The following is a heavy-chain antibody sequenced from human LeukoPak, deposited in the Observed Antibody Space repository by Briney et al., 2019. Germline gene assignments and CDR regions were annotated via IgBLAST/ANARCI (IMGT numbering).Heavy chain of an antibody. CDR1: GFPFSNYW. J-gene: IGHJ4*02. Sequence: QPGGSLRLSCAGSGFPFSNYWMACVRQAPGKGLEWVANMKEDGGEINYVDSVKGRCTISRDNAKNSLDLQMNSLRVDDTAVYYCVRDRGYSTFDYWGQGTLVIVSS. CDR2: MKEDGGEI. V-gene: IGHV3-7*01. CDR3: VRDRGYSTFDY. D-gene: IGHD4-23*01.